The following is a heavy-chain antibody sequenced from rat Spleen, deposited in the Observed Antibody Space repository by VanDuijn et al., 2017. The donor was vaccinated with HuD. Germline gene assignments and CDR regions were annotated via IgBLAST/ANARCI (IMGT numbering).Heavy chain of an antibody. Sequence: EVQLVESDGGLVQPGRSLKLSCAASGFTFSDYYMAWVRQAPTKGLEWVATISYDGSSTYYRDSVKGRFTISRDNAKSTLYLQMDSLRSEDTATYYCARKSSRIYYFDYWGQGVMVTVSS. J-gene: IGHJ2*01. CDR1: GFTFSDYY. CDR2: ISYDGSST. CDR3: ARKSSRIYYFDY. D-gene: IGHD3-2*01. V-gene: IGHV5-29*01.